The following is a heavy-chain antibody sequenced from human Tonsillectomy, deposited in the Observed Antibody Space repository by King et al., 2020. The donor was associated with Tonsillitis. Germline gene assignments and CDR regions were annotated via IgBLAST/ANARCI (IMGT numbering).Heavy chain of an antibody. CDR1: GFTFSSYA. Sequence: VQLVESGGGLVQPGGSLRLSCAASGFTFSSYAMSWVRQAPGKGLEWVSAISGSGGSTYYADSVKGRFTISRDNSKNTLYLQMNSLRAEDTAVYYCASTSGITIFGVVNPFDYWGQGTLVTVSS. D-gene: IGHD3-3*01. J-gene: IGHJ4*02. CDR3: ASTSGITIFGVVNPFDY. CDR2: ISGSGGST. V-gene: IGHV3-23*04.